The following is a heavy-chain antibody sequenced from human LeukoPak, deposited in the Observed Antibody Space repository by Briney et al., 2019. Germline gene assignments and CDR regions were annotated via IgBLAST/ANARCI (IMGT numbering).Heavy chain of an antibody. CDR2: IYYSGST. CDR1: GFTVSSNY. CDR3: ARTTMVRGTYYMDV. J-gene: IGHJ6*03. D-gene: IGHD3-10*01. V-gene: IGHV4-59*02. Sequence: GSLRLSCAASGFTVSSNYMSWVRQAPGKGLEWIGYIYYSGSTNYNPSLKSRVTISVDTSKNQFSLKLSSVTAADTAVYYCARTTMVRGTYYMDVWGKGTTVTISS.